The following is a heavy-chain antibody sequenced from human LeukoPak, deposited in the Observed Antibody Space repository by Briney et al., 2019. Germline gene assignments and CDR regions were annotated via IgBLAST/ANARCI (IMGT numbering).Heavy chain of an antibody. J-gene: IGHJ4*02. CDR1: GFTVSSSH. CDR3: AKDWSYDSSGYYYDY. V-gene: IGHV3-23*01. CDR2: ISGSGGST. Sequence: GGSLRLSCAASGFTVSSSHMSWVRQAPGKGLEWVSAISGSGGSTYYADSVKGRFTISRDNSKNTLYLQMNSLRAEDTAVYYCAKDWSYDSSGYYYDYWGQGTLVTVSS. D-gene: IGHD3-22*01.